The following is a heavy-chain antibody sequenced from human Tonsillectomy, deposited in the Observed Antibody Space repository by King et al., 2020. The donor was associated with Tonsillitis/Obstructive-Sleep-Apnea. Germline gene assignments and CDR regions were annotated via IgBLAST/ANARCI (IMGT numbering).Heavy chain of an antibody. CDR2: INWNGGST. J-gene: IGHJ6*03. Sequence: QLVQSGGGGVRPGGSLRLSCAASGFTFDDYGMSWVRQAPGKGVEWVSGINWNGGSTGYVDAVEGRFTISRDNAKNSLYLQMNRLRAEDTALYYCARLGYCSSTSCPPTGYYYYMDVWGKGTTVTVSS. D-gene: IGHD2-2*01. CDR1: GFTFDDYG. CDR3: ARLGYCSSTSCPPTGYYYYMDV. V-gene: IGHV3-20*04.